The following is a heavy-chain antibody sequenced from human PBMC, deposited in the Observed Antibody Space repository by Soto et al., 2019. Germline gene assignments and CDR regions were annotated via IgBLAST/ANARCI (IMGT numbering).Heavy chain of an antibody. Sequence: GGSLRLSCAASGFTFSSYSMNWVRQAPGKGLEWVSSISSSSSYIYYADSVKGRFTISRDNAKNSLYLQMNSLRAEDTAVYYCARPPTVAGTSNDYWGQGTLVTVSS. J-gene: IGHJ4*02. V-gene: IGHV3-21*01. CDR1: GFTFSSYS. D-gene: IGHD6-19*01. CDR2: ISSSSSYI. CDR3: ARPPTVAGTSNDY.